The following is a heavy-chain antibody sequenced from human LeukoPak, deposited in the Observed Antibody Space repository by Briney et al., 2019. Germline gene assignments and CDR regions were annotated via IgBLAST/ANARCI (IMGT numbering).Heavy chain of an antibody. CDR2: INPRGGST. D-gene: IGHD5-18*01. Sequence: GASVKVSCKASGYTFTSHFMHWVRQAPGQGLEWMGIINPRGGSTSYTQKFQGRVTVTRDTSTSTVYMELSSLRSEDTAVYYCAREHVDTAMVRVFDPWGQGTLVTVSS. V-gene: IGHV1-46*01. J-gene: IGHJ5*02. CDR3: AREHVDTAMVRVFDP. CDR1: GYTFTSHF.